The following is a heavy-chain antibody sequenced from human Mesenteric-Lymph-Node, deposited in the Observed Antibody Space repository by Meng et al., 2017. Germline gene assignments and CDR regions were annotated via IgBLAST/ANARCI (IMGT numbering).Heavy chain of an antibody. D-gene: IGHD6-19*01. Sequence: GRLVQSGAGGEKPGSSVKVSCKASGGTFSSYAISWVRQAPGQGLEWMGGIIPIFGTANYAQKFQGRVTITADESTSTAYMELSSLRSEDTAVYYCARDPVAVAGGGSYWYFDLWGRGTLVTVSS. V-gene: IGHV1-69*01. J-gene: IGHJ2*01. CDR2: IIPIFGTA. CDR3: ARDPVAVAGGGSYWYFDL. CDR1: GGTFSSYA.